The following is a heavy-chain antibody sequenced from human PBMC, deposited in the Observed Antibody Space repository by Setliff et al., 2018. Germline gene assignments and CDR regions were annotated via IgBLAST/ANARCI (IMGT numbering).Heavy chain of an antibody. CDR1: GDSINTPTYH. V-gene: IGHV4-39*01. D-gene: IGHD2-2*01. CDR3: VRTFNGSPADR. CDR2: IYYTGIA. Sequence: LSLPCTVSGDSINTPTYHWGWVRQPPGKGLEWIGLIYYTGIAYYNPSLKSRVTISEDMSENQISLKLNPVTAADTAVYYCVRTFNGSPADRWGQGTLVTVS. J-gene: IGHJ5*02.